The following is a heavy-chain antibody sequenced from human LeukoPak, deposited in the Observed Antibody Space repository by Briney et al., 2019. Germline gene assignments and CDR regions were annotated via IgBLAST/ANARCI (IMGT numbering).Heavy chain of an antibody. J-gene: IGHJ4*02. CDR2: ISATGGST. CDR3: AKSGYNRFDY. CDR1: GFTFSSYA. D-gene: IGHD5-24*01. Sequence: GGSLRLSCAASGFTFSSYAMTWVRQTPGKGLESVSSISATGGSTHYADSVKGRFTISRDNSKNTLYLQMNSLRADDTAVYYCAKSGYNRFDYWGQGTLVTVSS. V-gene: IGHV3-23*01.